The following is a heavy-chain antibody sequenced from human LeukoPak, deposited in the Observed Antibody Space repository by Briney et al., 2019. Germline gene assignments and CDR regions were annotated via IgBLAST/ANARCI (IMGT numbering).Heavy chain of an antibody. CDR1: ENTFTNYY. V-gene: IGHV1-46*01. CDR2: INPSGGST. CDR3: ARKAREQQLGFDAFDI. J-gene: IGHJ3*02. D-gene: IGHD6-13*01. Sequence: EASVKVSCKASENTFTNYYMHWVRQAPGQGLEWLGIINPSGGSTSYAQKFQGRVTMTRDTSTSTVYMELSSLRSEDTAVYYCARKAREQQLGFDAFDIWGQGTMVTVSS.